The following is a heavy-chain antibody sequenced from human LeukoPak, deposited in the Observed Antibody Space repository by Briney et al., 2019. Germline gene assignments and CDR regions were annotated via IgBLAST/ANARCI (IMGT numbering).Heavy chain of an antibody. D-gene: IGHD2-15*01. CDR1: GFTVSSNY. V-gene: IGHV3-66*01. J-gene: IGHJ4*02. CDR2: IYSGGST. CDR3: ARGGKSDCSGGSCYDY. Sequence: GGSLRLSCAASGFTVSSNYMSWVRQAPGKGLEWVSVIYSGGSTYYADSVKGRFTISRDNAKNSLYLQMNSLRAEDTAVYYCARGGKSDCSGGSCYDYWGQGTLVTVSS.